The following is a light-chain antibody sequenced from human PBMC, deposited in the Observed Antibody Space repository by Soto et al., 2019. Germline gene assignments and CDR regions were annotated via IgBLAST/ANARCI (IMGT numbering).Light chain of an antibody. V-gene: IGLV2-8*01. CDR2: EVS. J-gene: IGLJ3*02. CDR3: TSYVGSNIWV. Sequence: QSVLTQPPSASGSPGQSVTISCTGTSSDVGAYKYVSWYQQYPGKAPKLMIYEVSKRPAGVPDRCSGSKSGNTASLTVSGLQAEDEADYYCTSYVGSNIWVFGGGTKVTVL. CDR1: SSDVGAYKY.